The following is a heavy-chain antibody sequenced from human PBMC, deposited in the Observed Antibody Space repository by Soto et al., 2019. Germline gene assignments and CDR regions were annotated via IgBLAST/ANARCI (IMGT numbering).Heavy chain of an antibody. D-gene: IGHD1-1*01. J-gene: IGHJ5*02. CDR2: SYHSGST. CDR1: GGAISSGGYS. CDR3: AREQLEGNWFDP. V-gene: IGHV4-30-2*01. Sequence: QLQLQESGSGMVRPSQTLSLTCAVSGGAISSGGYSWNWIRQPPGKGLEWIGYSYHSGSTLYNPSLKRRVTVSVDTSTNQFSPKLTSVTAADTAVYCCAREQLEGNWFDPWGQGTLVTVSS.